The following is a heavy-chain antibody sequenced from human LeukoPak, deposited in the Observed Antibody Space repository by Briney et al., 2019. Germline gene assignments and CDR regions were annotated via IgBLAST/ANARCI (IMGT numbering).Heavy chain of an antibody. Sequence: GGSLRLSCAAPGFTFSSYWMHWVRQVPGKGLVWVARVNPGGSSITYADSVKGRFTISRDNAKSTLYLQMDSLRAEDTGVYYCARSNQADDYWGQGTLVTVSS. CDR3: ARSNQADDY. CDR2: VNPGGSSI. D-gene: IGHD1-14*01. V-gene: IGHV3-74*01. J-gene: IGHJ4*02. CDR1: GFTFSSYW.